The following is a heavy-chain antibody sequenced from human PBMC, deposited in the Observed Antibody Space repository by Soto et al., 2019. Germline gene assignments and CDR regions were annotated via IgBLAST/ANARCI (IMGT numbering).Heavy chain of an antibody. CDR2: IDWDDAK. D-gene: IGHD6-19*01. CDR3: AWMRVVVSGWYDY. J-gene: IGHJ4*02. V-gene: IGHV2-70*04. CDR1: GFSLSTSGVR. Sequence: SGPTLVNPPRTLTLTCAFSGFSLSTSGVRVSCIRQPPGKALEWLARIDWDDAKFYSTSLKTRLTISKGTSKNQVVLTMTTLDFVDTRTYYCAWMRVVVSGWYDYWGQGTLVTVSS.